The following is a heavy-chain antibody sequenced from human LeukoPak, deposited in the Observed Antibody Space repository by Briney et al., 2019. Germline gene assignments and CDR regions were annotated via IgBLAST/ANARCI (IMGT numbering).Heavy chain of an antibody. CDR3: AKNGAYSYEDYFDY. Sequence: PGGSLRLSCAASGFTFSSYSMNWVRQAPGKGLEWVSYISSSSSTIYYADSVKGRFTISRDNAENTLYLQMNSLRAEDTAIYYCAKNGAYSYEDYFDYWGQGTLVTVSS. CDR2: ISSSSSTI. V-gene: IGHV3-48*01. CDR1: GFTFSSYS. D-gene: IGHD5-18*01. J-gene: IGHJ4*02.